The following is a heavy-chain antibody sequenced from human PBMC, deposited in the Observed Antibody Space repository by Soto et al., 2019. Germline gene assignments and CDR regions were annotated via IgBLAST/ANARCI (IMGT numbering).Heavy chain of an antibody. CDR1: GGSISSCGYY. J-gene: IGHJ4*02. Sequence: PSETLSLTCTVSGGSISSCGYYWSWIRQHPGKGLEWIGYIYYSGSTYYNPSLKSRVTISVDTSKNQFSLRLSSVTAADTAVYYCAREGPSIASRHFHYWGQGTLVTVSS. V-gene: IGHV4-31*03. CDR3: AREGPSIASRHFHY. CDR2: IYYSGST. D-gene: IGHD6-6*01.